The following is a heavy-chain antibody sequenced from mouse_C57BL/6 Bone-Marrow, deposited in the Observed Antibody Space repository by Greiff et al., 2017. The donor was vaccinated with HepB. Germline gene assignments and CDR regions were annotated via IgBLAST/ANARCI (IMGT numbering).Heavy chain of an antibody. CDR1: GFTFSSYG. CDR2: ISSGGSYT. J-gene: IGHJ3*01. V-gene: IGHV5-6*02. CDR3: ARQGLYYGYSWFAY. Sequence: DVMLVESGGDLVKPGGSLKLSCAASGFTFSSYGMSWVRQTPDKRLEWVATISSGGSYTYYPDSVKGRFTISRDNAKNTLYLQMSSLKSEDTAMYYCARQGLYYGYSWFAYWGQGTLVTVSA. D-gene: IGHD2-2*01.